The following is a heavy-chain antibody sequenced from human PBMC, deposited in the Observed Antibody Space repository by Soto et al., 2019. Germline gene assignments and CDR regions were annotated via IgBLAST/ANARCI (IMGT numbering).Heavy chain of an antibody. Sequence: PWGPLRISGAASGFMFSAYALLWVRQAPGKGLEWVAAISYDGTNKYCADFNKRRFTISRDNSANTQLLQVNSLRREDTAMYYCARDPSPDPSGWYGIDFWGHGTLVTVSS. CDR3: ARDPSPDPSGWYGIDF. J-gene: IGHJ4*01. CDR2: ISYDGTNK. V-gene: IGHV3-30*04. CDR1: GFMFSAYA. D-gene: IGHD6-19*01.